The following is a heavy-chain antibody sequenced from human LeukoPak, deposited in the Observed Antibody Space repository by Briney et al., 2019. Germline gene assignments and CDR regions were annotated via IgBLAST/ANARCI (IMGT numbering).Heavy chain of an antibody. D-gene: IGHD3-22*01. J-gene: IGHJ4*02. Sequence: LSSGGLTIFYADSVKGRFTISRDNTKNSIFLDMTNLRAEDTAVYYCARDFDYDDYIDFWGQGTLVAVSS. V-gene: IGHV3-48*03. CDR3: ARDFDYDDYIDF. CDR2: LSSGGLTI.